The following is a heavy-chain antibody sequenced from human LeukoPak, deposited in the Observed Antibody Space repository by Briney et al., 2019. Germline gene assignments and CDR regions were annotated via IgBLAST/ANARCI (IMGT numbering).Heavy chain of an antibody. CDR2: IIPIFGTA. CDR3: ARGGSCSSTSCLYLPFDY. CDR1: GGTFSSYA. Sequence: SVKVSCKASGGTFSSYAISWVRQAPGQGLEWMGGIIPIFGTANYAQKFQGRVTITTDESTSTAYMELSSLRSEDTAVYYCARGGSCSSTSCLYLPFDYWGQGTLVTVSS. D-gene: IGHD2-2*03. V-gene: IGHV1-69*05. J-gene: IGHJ4*02.